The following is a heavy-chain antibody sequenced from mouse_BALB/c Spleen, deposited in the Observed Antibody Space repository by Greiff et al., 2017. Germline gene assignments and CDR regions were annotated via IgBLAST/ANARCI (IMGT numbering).Heavy chain of an antibody. CDR2: IDPANGNT. CDR1: GFNFKDTY. Sequence: VHVKQSGAELVKPGASVKLSCTASGFNFKDTYMHWVKQRPEQGLEWIGRIDPANGNTKYDPKFQGKATITADTSSNTAYLQLSSLTSEDTAVYYCASLPFDYWGQGTTLTVSS. V-gene: IGHV14-3*02. D-gene: IGHD2-1*01. CDR3: ASLPFDY. J-gene: IGHJ2*01.